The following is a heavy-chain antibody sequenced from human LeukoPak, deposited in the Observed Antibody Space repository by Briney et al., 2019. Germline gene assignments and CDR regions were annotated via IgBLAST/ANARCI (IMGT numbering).Heavy chain of an antibody. J-gene: IGHJ6*02. V-gene: IGHV3-43*01. CDR2: ISWDGGST. Sequence: GGSLRLSCAASGFTFDDYTMHWVRQAPGKSLEWVSLISWDGGSTYYADSVKGRFTISRDNSKNSLYLQMNSLRTEDTALYYCAKGVRYFDGYYGMDVWGQGTTVTVSS. D-gene: IGHD3-9*01. CDR1: GFTFDDYT. CDR3: AKGVRYFDGYYGMDV.